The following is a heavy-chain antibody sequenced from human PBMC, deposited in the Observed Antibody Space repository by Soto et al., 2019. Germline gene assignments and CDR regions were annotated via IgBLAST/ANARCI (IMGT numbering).Heavy chain of an antibody. J-gene: IGHJ6*03. CDR2: ISSNGVGT. Sequence: EVQLAEYGGGLAQPGGSLRLSCAASGFTLSGYAMDWVRQAPGKGLEYVSGISSNGVGTYYAKSVQGRFTISRDNSKNTVYLQMGSLRPEDMAVYYCARRARPDFYYMDVWGKGTTVTVSS. V-gene: IGHV3-64*01. D-gene: IGHD6-6*01. CDR1: GFTLSGYA. CDR3: ARRARPDFYYMDV.